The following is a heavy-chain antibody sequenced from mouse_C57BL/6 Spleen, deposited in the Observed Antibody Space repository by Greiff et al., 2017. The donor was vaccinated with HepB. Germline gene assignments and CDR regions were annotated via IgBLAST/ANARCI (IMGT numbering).Heavy chain of an antibody. V-gene: IGHV14-2*01. CDR1: GFNIKDYY. J-gene: IGHJ4*01. Sequence: EVQGVESGAELVKPGASVKLSCTASGFNIKDYYMHWVKQRTEQGLEWIGRIDPEDGETKYAPKFQGKATITADTSSNTAYLQLSSLTSEDTAVYYCAVYYGYDDYAMDYWGQGTSVTVSS. CDR3: AVYYGYDDYAMDY. D-gene: IGHD2-2*01. CDR2: IDPEDGET.